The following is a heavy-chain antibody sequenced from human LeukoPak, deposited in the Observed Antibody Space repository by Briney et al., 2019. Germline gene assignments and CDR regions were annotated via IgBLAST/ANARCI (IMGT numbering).Heavy chain of an antibody. D-gene: IGHD3-16*01. V-gene: IGHV4-4*07. CDR2: IYHNGGT. Sequence: SETLSLTCTVSGGSIRGSYWSWIRQPAGKRLEWIGRIYHNGGTNDNPSLKSRVTISVDTSKNQFSLKLSSVTAADTAVYYCASGDFDLWGQGTLVTVSS. CDR1: GGSIRGSY. CDR3: ASGDFDL. J-gene: IGHJ4*02.